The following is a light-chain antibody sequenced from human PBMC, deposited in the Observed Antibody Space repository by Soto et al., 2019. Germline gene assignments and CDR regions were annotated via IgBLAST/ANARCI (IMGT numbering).Light chain of an antibody. CDR2: EVS. CDR3: SSYTRSSTSLYV. Sequence: QSALTQPASVSGSPGQSITISCTGTSSDVGGYNYVSWYQQHPGKAPKLMIYEVSNRPSGVSNRFSGSKSGNTASLTISGLQAEDEADYYCSSYTRSSTSLYVFGPGTKVTVL. V-gene: IGLV2-14*01. CDR1: SSDVGGYNY. J-gene: IGLJ1*01.